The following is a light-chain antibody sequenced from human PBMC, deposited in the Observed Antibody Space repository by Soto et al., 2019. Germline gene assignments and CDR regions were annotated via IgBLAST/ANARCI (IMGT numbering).Light chain of an antibody. CDR3: QSYDNSLSGVV. Sequence: QSVLTQPPSVSGAPGQRIIISCTGSSSNIGAGFDVHWYQHLPGTAPKLLVYDNDNRPSGLPARFSDSRSGTSASLAITSLQADYEADYYCQSYDNSLSGVVVGGGTKVTVL. CDR2: DND. CDR1: SSNIGAGFD. J-gene: IGLJ2*01. V-gene: IGLV1-40*01.